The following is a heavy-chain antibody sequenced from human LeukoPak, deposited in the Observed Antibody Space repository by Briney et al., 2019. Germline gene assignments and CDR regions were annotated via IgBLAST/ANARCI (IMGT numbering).Heavy chain of an antibody. Sequence: GGSLRLSCAASGFTFSTYAMSWVRQAPGKGLEWVSGISGSDSNTYYADSVKGRFTISRDNSKNTLYLQMNSLRAEDTAVYYCARHDSGYGVRAHPPSNFDYWGQGTLVTVSS. CDR3: ARHDSGYGVRAHPPSNFDY. J-gene: IGHJ4*02. CDR2: ISGSDSNT. V-gene: IGHV3-23*01. CDR1: GFTFSTYA. D-gene: IGHD5-12*01.